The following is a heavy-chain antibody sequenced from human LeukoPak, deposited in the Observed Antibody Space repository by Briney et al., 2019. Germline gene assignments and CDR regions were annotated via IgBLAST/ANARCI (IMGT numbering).Heavy chain of an antibody. J-gene: IGHJ4*02. Sequence: SQTLSLTCTVSGASISRGSHYWSWIRQPAGKGLEWIGRIYATGNTNYSPSLWRRVTISVDTSKNQFSLRLHSVTAADTAIYYCARDRSYYSDTGTDYWGQGALVTVSS. V-gene: IGHV4-61*02. D-gene: IGHD3-22*01. CDR1: GASISRGSHY. CDR3: ARDRSYYSDTGTDY. CDR2: IYATGNT.